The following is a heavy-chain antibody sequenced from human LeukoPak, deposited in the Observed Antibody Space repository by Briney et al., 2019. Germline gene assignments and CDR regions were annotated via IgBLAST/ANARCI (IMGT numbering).Heavy chain of an antibody. J-gene: IGHJ4*02. Sequence: SETLSLTCTVSGGSISSYYWSWIRQPPGKGLEWIGYIYYSGSTNYNPSLKSRVTISVDTSKNQFSLKLSSVTAADTAVYYCARGTKYSSGWPHRTRGVYYFDYWGQGTLVTVSS. D-gene: IGHD6-19*01. CDR2: IYYSGST. CDR1: GGSISSYY. CDR3: ARGTKYSSGWPHRTRGVYYFDY. V-gene: IGHV4-59*12.